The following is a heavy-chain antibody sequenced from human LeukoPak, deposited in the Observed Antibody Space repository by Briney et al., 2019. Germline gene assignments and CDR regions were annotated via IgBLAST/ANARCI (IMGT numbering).Heavy chain of an antibody. CDR2: ISGSGGST. D-gene: IGHD6-13*01. Sequence: PGGSLRLSCAASGFTFSSYAMSWVRQAPGKGLEWVSAISGSGGSTYYADSVKGRFTISRDNSKNTLYLQMNNLRAEDTAVYYCAKDRGGSSWSQVFDYWGQGNLVTVSS. CDR1: GFTFSSYA. CDR3: AKDRGGSSWSQVFDY. J-gene: IGHJ4*02. V-gene: IGHV3-23*01.